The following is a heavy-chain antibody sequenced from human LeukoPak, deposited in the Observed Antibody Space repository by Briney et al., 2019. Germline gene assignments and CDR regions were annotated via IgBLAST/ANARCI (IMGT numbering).Heavy chain of an antibody. Sequence: SVKVSCKASGYTFLRYGLRGVRQAPGQGLEWMGRIIPVFGVSNFAQKFQGRVTITADKSTNTAHMELSRLESGDTAVYYCASAPIVVVTEGGYWGQGTLVTVSS. CDR3: ASAPIVVVTEGGY. V-gene: IGHV1-69*04. CDR1: GYTFLRYG. CDR2: IIPVFGVS. D-gene: IGHD2-21*02. J-gene: IGHJ4*02.